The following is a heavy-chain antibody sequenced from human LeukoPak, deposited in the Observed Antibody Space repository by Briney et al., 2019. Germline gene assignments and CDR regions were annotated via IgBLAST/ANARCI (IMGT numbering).Heavy chain of an antibody. CDR3: ATGPPYYDSSGYQEADY. J-gene: IGHJ4*02. CDR1: GYALTELS. Sequence: ASVKVSCKVSGYALTELSMHWVRQAPGKGLEWMGGFDPEDGETIYAQKFQGRVTMTEDTSTDTAYMELSSLRSEDTAVYYCATGPPYYDSSGYQEADYWGQGTLVTVSS. D-gene: IGHD3-22*01. CDR2: FDPEDGET. V-gene: IGHV1-24*01.